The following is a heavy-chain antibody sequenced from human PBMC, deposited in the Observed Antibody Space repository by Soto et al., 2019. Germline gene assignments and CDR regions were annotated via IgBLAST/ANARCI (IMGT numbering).Heavy chain of an antibody. CDR2: ISVYSGDT. J-gene: IGHJ4*02. CDR1: GYAFNNYG. Sequence: ASVKVSCKASGYAFNNYGLSWVRQAPGQGLEWMGWISVYSGDTKYSQKLQGRITMTTDTSTSTAYMELRSLRSDDTAVYYCARGATVTTLVDYWGQGTLVTGSS. D-gene: IGHD4-17*01. V-gene: IGHV1-18*01. CDR3: ARGATVTTLVDY.